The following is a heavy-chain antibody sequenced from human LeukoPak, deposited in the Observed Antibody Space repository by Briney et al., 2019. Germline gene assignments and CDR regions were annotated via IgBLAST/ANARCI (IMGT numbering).Heavy chain of an antibody. CDR3: QGWLLLQGDAFDI. Sequence: PGGSLRLSCAASGFTFSSYAMSWVRQAPGKGLEWVSAISGSGGSTYYADSVKGRFTISRDNSKNTLYLQMNSLRAEDTAVYYCQGWLLLQGDAFDIWGQGTMVTVSS. CDR2: ISGSGGST. V-gene: IGHV3-23*01. D-gene: IGHD3-22*01. CDR1: GFTFSSYA. J-gene: IGHJ3*02.